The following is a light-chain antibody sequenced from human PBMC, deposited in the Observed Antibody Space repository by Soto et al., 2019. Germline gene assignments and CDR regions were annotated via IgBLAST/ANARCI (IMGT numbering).Light chain of an antibody. Sequence: QSALTQPPSASGSPGQSVTISCTGTSSDVGGYNYVSWYQQHPGKAPKLMISEVSKRPSGVPDRFSGSKSGNTASLTVSGLQAEEEADYYCSAYAGSNNFVFGTGTKLTVL. CDR3: SAYAGSNNFV. CDR2: EVS. J-gene: IGLJ1*01. CDR1: SSDVGGYNY. V-gene: IGLV2-8*01.